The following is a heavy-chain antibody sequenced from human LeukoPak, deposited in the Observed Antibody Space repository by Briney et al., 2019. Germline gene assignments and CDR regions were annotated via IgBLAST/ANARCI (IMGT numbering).Heavy chain of an antibody. V-gene: IGHV4-39*02. CDR3: ARDYYDSSLTYFDY. CDR2: IYYSGST. J-gene: IGHJ4*02. CDR1: GGSISSSSYY. Sequence: SETLSLTCTVSGGSISSSSYYWGWIRQPPGKGLEWIGSIYYSGSTYYNPSLKSRVTISVDTSKNQFSPKLSSVTAADTAVYYCARDYYDSSLTYFDYRGQGTLVTVSS. D-gene: IGHD3-22*01.